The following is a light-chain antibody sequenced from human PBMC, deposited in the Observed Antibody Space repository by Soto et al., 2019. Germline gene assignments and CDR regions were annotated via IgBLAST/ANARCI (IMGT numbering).Light chain of an antibody. CDR2: DAS. CDR1: QSISSW. Sequence: DSQMTQSTSTLSASVGDRVTITCRASQSISSWLAWYQQKPGKAPKLLIYDASSLESEVPSRFSGSGSGTEFTLTISSLQPDDSATYYCQQCNRYPITFGQGTRLEI. V-gene: IGKV1-5*01. J-gene: IGKJ5*01. CDR3: QQCNRYPIT.